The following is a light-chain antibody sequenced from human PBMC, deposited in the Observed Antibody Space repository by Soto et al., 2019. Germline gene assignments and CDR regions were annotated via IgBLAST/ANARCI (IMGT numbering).Light chain of an antibody. CDR3: KSYAGSNTYV. J-gene: IGLJ1*01. CDR2: GAV. V-gene: IGLV2-8*01. Sequence: QSALTQPPSASGSPGQSVTISCTGTKNDIGVYGFVSWYQHHPGKAPRLLIYGAVQRPSGVPDRFSGSKSGNTASLTVSGLRAADEADYFCKSYAGSNTYVFGSGTKVTVL. CDR1: KNDIGVYGF.